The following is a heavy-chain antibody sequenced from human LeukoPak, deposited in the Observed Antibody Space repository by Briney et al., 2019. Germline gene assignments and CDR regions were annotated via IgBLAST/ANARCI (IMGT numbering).Heavy chain of an antibody. J-gene: IGHJ4*02. CDR2: TSGSGGGT. V-gene: IGHV3-23*01. CDR3: ARDRGSGSYTLDY. D-gene: IGHD3-10*01. CDR1: GFSFSSYA. Sequence: PGGSLRLSCAASGFSFSSYAMSWVRQAPGKGLEWVSTTSGSGGGTYYADSVKGRFTISRDNSKNTLYLQMNSLRAEDTAVYYCARDRGSGSYTLDYWGQGTLVTVSS.